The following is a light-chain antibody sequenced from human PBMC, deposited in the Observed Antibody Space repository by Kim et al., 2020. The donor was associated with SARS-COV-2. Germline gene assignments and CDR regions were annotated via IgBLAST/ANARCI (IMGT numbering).Light chain of an antibody. CDR2: DAS. J-gene: IGKJ1*01. Sequence: SPGDRATLSCRSSQTVTKGYLAWYQQKPGQAPTLLIYDASYRATGTPDRFSSSGSGTDFTLTISRLEPEDFAVYYCQQSSYSPRTFGQGTKVDIK. CDR3: QQSSYSPRT. V-gene: IGKV3-20*01. CDR1: QTVTKGY.